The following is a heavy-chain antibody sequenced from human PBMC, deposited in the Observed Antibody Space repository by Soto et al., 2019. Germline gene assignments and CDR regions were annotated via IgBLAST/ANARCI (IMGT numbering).Heavy chain of an antibody. CDR1: GASFSNSY. Sequence: QVQLQESGPGLVKPSETLSLTCTVSGASFSNSYWSWIRRPAGKGLEWIGRISASGNTNYNPSLKSRINLAIDTSKNQFSPKVTSVTAADTALYYCAKESGAPAGTAEYWGQGILVTVSS. V-gene: IGHV4-4*07. D-gene: IGHD1-1*01. CDR2: ISASGNT. CDR3: AKESGAPAGTAEY. J-gene: IGHJ4*02.